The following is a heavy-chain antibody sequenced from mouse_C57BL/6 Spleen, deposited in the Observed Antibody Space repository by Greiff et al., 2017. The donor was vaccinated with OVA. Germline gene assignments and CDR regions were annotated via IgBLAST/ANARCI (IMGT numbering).Heavy chain of an antibody. V-gene: IGHV5-17*01. J-gene: IGHJ3*01. CDR2: ISSGSSTI. CDR1: GFTFSDYG. Sequence: EVHLVESGGGLVKPGGSLKLSCAASGFTFSDYGMHWVRQAPEKGLEWVAYISSGSSTIYYADTVKGRFTISRDNAKNTLFLQMTSLRSEDTAMYYCAREDGGFAYWGQGTLVTVSA. CDR3: AREDGGFAY.